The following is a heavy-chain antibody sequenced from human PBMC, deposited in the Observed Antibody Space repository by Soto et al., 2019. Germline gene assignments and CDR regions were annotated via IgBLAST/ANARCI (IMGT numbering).Heavy chain of an antibody. Sequence: ASVKVSCKVSGYTLTELSMHWVRQAPGKGLEWMGGFDPEDGETIYAQKFQGRVTMTEDTSTDTAYMELSSLRSEDTAVYYCATEAGWLAREKSFDYWGQGTLVTVSS. J-gene: IGHJ4*02. CDR3: ATEAGWLAREKSFDY. CDR1: GYTLTELS. CDR2: FDPEDGET. V-gene: IGHV1-24*01. D-gene: IGHD6-19*01.